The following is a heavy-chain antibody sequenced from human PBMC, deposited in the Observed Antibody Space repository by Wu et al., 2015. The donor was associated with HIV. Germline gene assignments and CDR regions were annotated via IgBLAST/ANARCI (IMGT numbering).Heavy chain of an antibody. CDR1: GYTFTGYY. CDR2: INPNSGGT. Sequence: QVQLVQSGAEVKKPGASVKVSCKASGYTFTGYYMHWVRQAPGQGLEWMGWINPNSGGTNYAQKFQGRVTMTRDTSISTAYMELSRLRSDDTAVYYCARCVEVRGVINWFDPWGQGTLVTVSS. V-gene: IGHV1-2*02. J-gene: IGHJ5*02. D-gene: IGHD3-10*01. CDR3: ARCVEVRGVINWFDP.